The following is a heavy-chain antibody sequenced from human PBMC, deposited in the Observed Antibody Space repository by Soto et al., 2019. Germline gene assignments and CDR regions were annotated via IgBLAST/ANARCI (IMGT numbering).Heavy chain of an antibody. CDR3: ARGSHFDFSSGYADSFDV. J-gene: IGHJ3*01. D-gene: IGHD3-3*01. CDR1: GGSFSGYY. Sequence: SETLSLTSAVYGGSFSGYYWGWFRQPPGKGLEWIGEVKHSGNINYNPSLKTRLTVSVDTSKNQFSLKLSSMTAADTAMYYCARGSHFDFSSGYADSFDVWGQGTIVTLSS. V-gene: IGHV4-34*01. CDR2: VKHSGNI.